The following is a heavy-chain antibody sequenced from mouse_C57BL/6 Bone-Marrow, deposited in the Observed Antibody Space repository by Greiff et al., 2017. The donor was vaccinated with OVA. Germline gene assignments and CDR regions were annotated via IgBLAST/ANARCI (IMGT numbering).Heavy chain of an antibody. CDR2: ISGGGGNT. J-gene: IGHJ3*01. CDR3: ARLIYS. Sequence: VKLVESGGGLVKPGGSLKLSCAASGFTFSSYTMSCVRQTPEKRLAWVATISGGGGNTYYPDSVKGRFTISRDNAKNTLYLQMSSLRSEDTALYYCARLIYSWGQGTLVTVSA. D-gene: IGHD2-1*01. CDR1: GFTFSSYT. V-gene: IGHV5-9*01.